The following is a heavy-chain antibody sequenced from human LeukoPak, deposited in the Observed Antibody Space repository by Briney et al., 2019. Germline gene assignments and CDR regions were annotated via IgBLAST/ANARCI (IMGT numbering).Heavy chain of an antibody. CDR1: VFTFSSYA. CDR3: AKTDRRFLEWLPFDY. V-gene: IGHV3-23*01. Sequence: GGSLRLSCAVSVFTFSSYAMSWVRQAPGEGLEWVSAISGSGGSTYYADSVKGRFTISRDNSKNTLYLQMNSLRAEDTAVYYCAKTDRRFLEWLPFDYWGQGTLVTVSS. J-gene: IGHJ4*02. CDR2: ISGSGGST. D-gene: IGHD3-3*01.